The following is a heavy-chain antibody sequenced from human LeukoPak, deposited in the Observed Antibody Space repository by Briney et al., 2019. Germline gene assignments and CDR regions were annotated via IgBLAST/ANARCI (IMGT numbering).Heavy chain of an antibody. D-gene: IGHD4-17*01. CDR1: GGSIGSYY. CDR3: AGTTVTTRDAFGI. J-gene: IGHJ3*02. Sequence: PSETLSLTCTVSGGSIGSYYWSWIRQPPGKGLEWIGYIYYSGSTNYNPSLKSRVTISVDTSKNQFSLKLSSVTAADTAVYYCAGTTVTTRDAFGIWGQGTMVTVSS. CDR2: IYYSGST. V-gene: IGHV4-59*01.